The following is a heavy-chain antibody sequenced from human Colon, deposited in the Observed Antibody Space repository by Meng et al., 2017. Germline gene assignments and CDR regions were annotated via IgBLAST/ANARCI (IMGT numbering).Heavy chain of an antibody. CDR3: ARGYAGKAYDY. CDR2: VNPKNGGT. Sequence: QGQLVQGGGEVKRPGGSPNFSCTTSGYPCSEYWIQWGRQARGQGLEWMGLVNPKNGGTAEAEKLEGRITMTTHTSINTAYMELSSLRSDATAMYFCARGYAGKAYDYWGQRTLVTVSS. D-gene: IGHD4-23*01. J-gene: IGHJ4*02. CDR1: GYPCSEYW. V-gene: IGHV1-2*02.